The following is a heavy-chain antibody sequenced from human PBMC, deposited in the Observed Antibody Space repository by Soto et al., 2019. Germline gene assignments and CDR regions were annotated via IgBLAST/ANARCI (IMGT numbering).Heavy chain of an antibody. D-gene: IGHD3-22*01. Sequence: XSVKVSCKASGSTFTGYYMHWVRQAPGQGLDWMRWIXPNSGXTNYAQKFQGXXTMTRDTXXSTAYMELSRLRSDDTPVYYCARDRGSGYYYDLWGQGTLVTVSS. CDR3: ARDRGSGYYYDL. J-gene: IGHJ4*02. V-gene: IGHV1-2*04. CDR1: GSTFTGYY. CDR2: IXPNSGXT.